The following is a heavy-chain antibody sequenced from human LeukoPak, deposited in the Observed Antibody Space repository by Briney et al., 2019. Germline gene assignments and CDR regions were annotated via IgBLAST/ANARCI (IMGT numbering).Heavy chain of an antibody. CDR1: GYTFTGYY. D-gene: IGHD2-2*01. CDR2: INPNSGGT. CDR3: AREYCTSTTCFQTNDF. V-gene: IGHV1-2*06. J-gene: IGHJ4*02. Sequence: ASVKVSCKASGYTFTGYYMHWVRQAPGQGLEWMGRINPNSGGTNYAQNFQGRVTMTRDTSISTAYMELSRLRSDDTAVYYCAREYCTSTTCFQTNDFWGQGTLVTVSS.